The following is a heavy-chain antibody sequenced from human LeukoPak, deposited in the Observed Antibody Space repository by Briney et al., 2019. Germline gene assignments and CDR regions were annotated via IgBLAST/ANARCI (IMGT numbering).Heavy chain of an antibody. CDR1: GGSISSGGYY. CDR3: AREYDSSGYLDY. V-gene: IGHV4-31*03. Sequence: SETLSLTCTVSGGSISSGGYYWSWIRQHPGKGLEWIGYIYYSGSTYYNPSLKSRVTISVDTSKNQFSLKLSSVTAADTAVYYCAREYDSSGYLDYWGQGTLVTVSS. CDR2: IYYSGST. D-gene: IGHD3-22*01. J-gene: IGHJ4*02.